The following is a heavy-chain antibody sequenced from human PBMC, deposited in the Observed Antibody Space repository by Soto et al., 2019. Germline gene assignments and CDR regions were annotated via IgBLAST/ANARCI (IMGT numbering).Heavy chain of an antibody. J-gene: IGHJ4*02. D-gene: IGHD3-10*01. Sequence: QVTLKESGPMLVKPTQSLTLTCTFSGFSLTTNGVGGGWIRQPPGNALEWLALISWDDDNRYSPSLKNRITNTKDTSKNQVVLTMANMDPVDTATYHCAHGRLLWVGGYFDFWGQGILVTVSS. CDR1: GFSLTTNGVG. V-gene: IGHV2-5*02. CDR2: ISWDDDN. CDR3: AHGRLLWVGGYFDF.